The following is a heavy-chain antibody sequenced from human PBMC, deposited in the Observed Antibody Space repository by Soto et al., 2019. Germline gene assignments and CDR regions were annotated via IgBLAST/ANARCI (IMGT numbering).Heavy chain of an antibody. V-gene: IGHV3-33*01. CDR1: GFTFSSYG. J-gene: IGHJ4*02. D-gene: IGHD3-22*01. CDR3: ARELDDSSGYLAGDYYFDY. Sequence: GGSLRLSCAASGFTFSSYGMHWVRQAPGKGLEWVAVIWYDGSNKYYADSVKGRFTISRDNSENTLYLQMNSLRAEDTAVYYCARELDDSSGYLAGDYYFDYWGQGTLVTVSS. CDR2: IWYDGSNK.